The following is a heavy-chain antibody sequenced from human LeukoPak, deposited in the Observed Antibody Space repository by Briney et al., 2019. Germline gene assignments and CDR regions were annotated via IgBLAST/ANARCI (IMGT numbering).Heavy chain of an antibody. CDR1: GYTFTSYD. D-gene: IGHD6-6*01. CDR3: ARGLRNSSSPFVWLVY. Sequence: ASVKVSCKASGYTFTSYDINWVRQATGQGLEWMGWMNPNSGNTGYAQKFQGRVTMTRNTSISTAYMELSSLRSEDTAVYYCARGLRNSSSPFVWLVYWGQGTLVTVSS. V-gene: IGHV1-8*01. CDR2: MNPNSGNT. J-gene: IGHJ4*02.